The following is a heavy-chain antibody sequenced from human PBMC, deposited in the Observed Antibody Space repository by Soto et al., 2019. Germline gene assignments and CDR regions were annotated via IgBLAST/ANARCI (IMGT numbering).Heavy chain of an antibody. CDR1: GGSINSSSYY. CDR2: IFYSGST. Sequence: SETLSLTCTVSGGSINSSSYYWGWIRQPPGKGLEWIGSIFYSGSTYYNPSLKSRVTISVDTSKNQFSLKLSSVTAADTAVYYCASQASPYYYYGMDVWGQGTTVTVSS. J-gene: IGHJ6*02. CDR3: ASQASPYYYYGMDV. V-gene: IGHV4-39*01.